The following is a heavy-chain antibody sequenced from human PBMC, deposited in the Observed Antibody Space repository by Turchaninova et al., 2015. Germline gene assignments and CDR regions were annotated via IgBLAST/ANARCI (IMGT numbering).Heavy chain of an antibody. CDR3: TRRDAGGPHDY. D-gene: IGHD3-16*01. V-gene: IGHV3-73*02. CDR2: IRDKANNYAT. Sequence: EVQLVESGGGLVQPGGSLKLSCAASGFTFSGFSMPWVRLASGKGLEWGGRIRDKANNYATVYAESVKGRFTISRDDSKNTAYLQMNSLKTEDTAVYYCTRRDAGGPHDYWGQGTLVTVSS. CDR1: GFTFSGFS. J-gene: IGHJ4*02.